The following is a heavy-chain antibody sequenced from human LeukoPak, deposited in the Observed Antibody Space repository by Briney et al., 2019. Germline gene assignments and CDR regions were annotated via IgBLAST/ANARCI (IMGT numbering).Heavy chain of an antibody. J-gene: IGHJ6*03. D-gene: IGHD2-2*01. CDR3: ARSVGYSCSGTTCFYMDV. CDR2: SYRSGST. V-gene: IGHV4-38-2*01. Sequence: SETLSLTCAVSGYFISSGYYWGWIRRPPGNGLEWIATSYRSGSTYYNPSLKSRVTISVDTSKNQFSLSLSSVTAADTAVYYCARSVGYSCSGTTCFYMDVWGKGTTVIVSS. CDR1: GYFISSGYY.